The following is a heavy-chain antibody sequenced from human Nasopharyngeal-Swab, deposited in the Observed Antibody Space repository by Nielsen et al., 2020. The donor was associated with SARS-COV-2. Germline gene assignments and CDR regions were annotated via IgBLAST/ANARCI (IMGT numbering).Heavy chain of an antibody. CDR1: GGSISSSSYY. V-gene: IGHV4-39*01. J-gene: IGHJ4*02. CDR2: NYYNGST. D-gene: IGHD3-16*01. CDR3: ASSSYVGDY. Sequence: SETLSLTCTVSGGSISSSSYYWGWIRQPPGKGLEWFGSNYYNGSTYYNPSLKSRVTISVDTSKNQFSLKLSSVTAADTAVYYCASSSYVGDYWGQGTLVTVSS.